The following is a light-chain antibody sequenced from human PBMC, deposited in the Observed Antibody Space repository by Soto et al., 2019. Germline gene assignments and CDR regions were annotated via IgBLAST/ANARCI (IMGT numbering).Light chain of an antibody. Sequence: QSALTQPASVSGSPGQSITISCTGTSSDVGDYNYVSWYQQHPGKAPKVMIYDVSNRPSGVSNRFSGSKSGNTASLTISGLQAEDEADYYCSSYTSSSTLVFGTGTKLTFL. V-gene: IGLV2-14*01. CDR1: SSDVGDYNY. CDR2: DVS. CDR3: SSYTSSSTLV. J-gene: IGLJ1*01.